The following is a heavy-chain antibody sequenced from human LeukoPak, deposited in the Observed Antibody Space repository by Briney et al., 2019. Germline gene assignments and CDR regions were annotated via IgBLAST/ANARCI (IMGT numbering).Heavy chain of an antibody. CDR3: ARGHVAGSDRHWDY. CDR1: DFSFSSRW. Sequence: GGSLRLSCATSDFSFSSRWMHWVRQAPGKGLVWVSRIIRDGSSISYADSVKGRFTISRDNAKNTVYLQMNSLRAEDTAVYYCARGHVAGSDRHWDYWGQGALVTVSS. D-gene: IGHD6-19*01. J-gene: IGHJ4*02. V-gene: IGHV3-74*01. CDR2: IIRDGSSI.